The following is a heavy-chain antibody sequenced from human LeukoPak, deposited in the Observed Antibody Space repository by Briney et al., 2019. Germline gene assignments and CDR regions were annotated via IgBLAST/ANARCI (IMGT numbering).Heavy chain of an antibody. CDR1: GFTFSSYS. V-gene: IGHV3-21*01. Sequence: GGSLRLSCAASGFTFSSYSMNWVRQAPGKGLEWVSSISSSSYIYYADSVKGRFTISRDNAKNSLYLQTNSLRAEDTAVYYCARDLGYYDSSGPTYAFDIWGQGTMVTVSS. J-gene: IGHJ3*02. CDR3: ARDLGYYDSSGPTYAFDI. D-gene: IGHD3-22*01. CDR2: ISSSSYI.